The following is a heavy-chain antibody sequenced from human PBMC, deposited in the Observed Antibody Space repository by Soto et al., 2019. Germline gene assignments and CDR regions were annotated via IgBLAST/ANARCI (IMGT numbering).Heavy chain of an antibody. D-gene: IGHD3-22*01. CDR3: ARTYYYDSSGYFAAGGLDY. CDR2: INSDGSST. Sequence: GGSLRLSCAASGFTFSSYWMHWVRQAPGKGLVWVSRINSDGSSTSYADSVKGRFTISRDNAKNTLYLQMNSLRAEDTAVYYCARTYYYDSSGYFAAGGLDYWGQGTLVTVSS. V-gene: IGHV3-74*01. J-gene: IGHJ4*02. CDR1: GFTFSSYW.